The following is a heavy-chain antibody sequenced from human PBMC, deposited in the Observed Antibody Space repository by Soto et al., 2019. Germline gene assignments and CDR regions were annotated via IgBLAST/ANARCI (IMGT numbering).Heavy chain of an antibody. CDR3: AADTKMRMATLGGAFYYYYGMDV. Sequence: GASVKVSCKASGFTFTSSAVQWVRQARGQRLEWIGWIVVGSGNTNYAQKFQERVTITRDMSTSTAYMELRSLRSEDTAVYYCAADTKMRMATLGGAFYYYYGMDVWGQGTTLTVSS. D-gene: IGHD5-12*01. CDR1: GFTFTSSA. CDR2: IVVGSGNT. J-gene: IGHJ6*02. V-gene: IGHV1-58*01.